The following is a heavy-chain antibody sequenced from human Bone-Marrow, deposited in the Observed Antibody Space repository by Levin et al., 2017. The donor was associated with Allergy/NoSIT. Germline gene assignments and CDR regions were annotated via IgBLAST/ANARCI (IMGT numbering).Heavy chain of an antibody. CDR2: IWYDGSNK. CDR1: GFTFSSYG. D-gene: IGHD3-10*01. V-gene: IGHV3-33*01. J-gene: IGHJ3*02. CDR3: ARDSYYYGSGSYYNDWCAFDI. Sequence: GGSLRLSCAASGFTFSSYGMHWVRQAPGKGLEWVAVIWYDGSNKYYADSVKGRFTISRDNSKNTLYLQMNSLRAEDTAVYYCARDSYYYGSGSYYNDWCAFDIWGQGTMVTVSS.